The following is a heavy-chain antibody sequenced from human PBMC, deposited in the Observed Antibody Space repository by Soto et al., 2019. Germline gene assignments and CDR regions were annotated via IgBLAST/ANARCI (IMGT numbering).Heavy chain of an antibody. CDR3: AKDDSLEWFFPLDA. CDR1: GFTLRSYA. J-gene: IGHJ5*02. Sequence: EVHLLESGGGLVQPGGSLRLSCSASGFTLRSYAMSWVRQAPGKGLEWVSGISGGGSDTYYSDSVRGRFTISRDNSKSTLYLQMNSLRVEDSAVYFCAKDDSLEWFFPLDAWGQGTLVTVSS. D-gene: IGHD3-3*01. CDR2: ISGGGSDT. V-gene: IGHV3-23*01.